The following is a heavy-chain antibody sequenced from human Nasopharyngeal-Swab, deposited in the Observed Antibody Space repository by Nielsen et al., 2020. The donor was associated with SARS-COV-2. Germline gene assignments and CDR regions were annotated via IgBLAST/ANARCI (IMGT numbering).Heavy chain of an antibody. CDR2: IRSKRFGGTT. CDR1: GFDFADSG. CDR3: TKDSKYCSGGLCYMDG. J-gene: IGHJ4*02. V-gene: IGHV3-49*04. D-gene: IGHD2-15*01. Sequence: GGSLRLSCSGSGFDFADSGVSWVRQAPGEGLEWVAFIRSKRFGGTTEYAASVKGRFTISRDDSERLAYLHMDNLKTEDTALYFCTKDSKYCSGGLCYMDGWGQGTLVTVSS.